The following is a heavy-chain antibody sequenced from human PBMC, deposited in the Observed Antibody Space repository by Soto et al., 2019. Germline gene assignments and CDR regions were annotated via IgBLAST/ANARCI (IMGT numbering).Heavy chain of an antibody. Sequence: GESLKISCEGVGYSFSNHWIAWVRQMPEKGLEWMGTIYPGDSDMKYSPSFRGQVTISVDKSINTAYLQWGSLKASDTAIYYCARLSRECWSGPDCWGQGTLVTVSS. D-gene: IGHD3-3*01. J-gene: IGHJ4*02. V-gene: IGHV5-51*01. CDR1: GYSFSNHW. CDR2: IYPGDSDM. CDR3: ARLSRECWSGPDC.